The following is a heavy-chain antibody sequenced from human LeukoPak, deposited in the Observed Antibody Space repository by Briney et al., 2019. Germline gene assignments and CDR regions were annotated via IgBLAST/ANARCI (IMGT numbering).Heavy chain of an antibody. J-gene: IGHJ4*02. D-gene: IGHD6-19*01. CDR1: GYTFTNYY. CDR2: LNPSGGST. Sequence: ASVKLSCRASGYTFTNYYMHWVRQAPGQGLEWMGLLNPSGGSTSYAKRFQGRVTMTRSMATSTVYMELSSLRSEDTAMYSCARGGRVGSGCYGYHYWGQRTLVAVSS. V-gene: IGHV1-46*01. CDR3: ARGGRVGSGCYGYHY.